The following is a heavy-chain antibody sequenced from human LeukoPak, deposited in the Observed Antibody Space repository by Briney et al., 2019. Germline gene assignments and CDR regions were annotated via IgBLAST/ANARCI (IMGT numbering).Heavy chain of an antibody. CDR3: ARGRGSGHKENWFDP. J-gene: IGHJ5*02. CDR2: MNPNIGNT. Sequence: ASVKVSCKASGYTFTTYDINWVRQATGQGLEWMGWMNPNIGNTGYAQKFQGRVTMTRSTSITTAYMELSSLRSEDTAVYYCARGRGSGHKENWFDPWGQGTLVTVSS. V-gene: IGHV1-8*01. CDR1: GYTFTTYD. D-gene: IGHD6-19*01.